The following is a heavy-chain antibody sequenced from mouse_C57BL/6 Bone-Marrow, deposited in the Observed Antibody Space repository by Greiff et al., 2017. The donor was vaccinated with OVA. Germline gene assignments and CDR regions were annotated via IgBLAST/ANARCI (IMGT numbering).Heavy chain of an antibody. V-gene: IGHV1-64*01. CDR2: IHPNSGST. CDR3: ARDYGSSYGFAY. J-gene: IGHJ3*01. D-gene: IGHD1-1*01. Sequence: QVQLQQPGAELVKPGASVKLSCKASGYTFTSYWMHWVKQRPGQGLEWIGIIHPNSGSTNYNEKFKSKATLTVDKSSSTAYMQLSSLTSEDSAVYYCARDYGSSYGFAYWGQGTLVTVAA. CDR1: GYTFTSYW.